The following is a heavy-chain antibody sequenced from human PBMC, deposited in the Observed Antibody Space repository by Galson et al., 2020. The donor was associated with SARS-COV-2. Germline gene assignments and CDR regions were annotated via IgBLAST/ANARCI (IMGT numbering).Heavy chain of an antibody. CDR3: AAPSCSSTGCYDAFDI. CDR1: GFTFNHSA. CDR2: TDVGSGNT. V-gene: IGHV1-58*01. Sequence: SETVSCKASGFTFNHSAVQWVRPAPGQRLEWIGWTDVGSGNTNYAQKFQERVTITREMSTSTAYMELSSLGSEDTAVYYCAAPSCSSTGCYDAFDIWGQGTMVTVSS. D-gene: IGHD2-2*01. J-gene: IGHJ3*02.